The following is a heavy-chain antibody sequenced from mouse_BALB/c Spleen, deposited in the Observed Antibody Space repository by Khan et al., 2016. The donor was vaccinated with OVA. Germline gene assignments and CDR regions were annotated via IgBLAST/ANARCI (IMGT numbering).Heavy chain of an antibody. CDR3: ARGGYGGFAY. V-gene: IGHV1S56*01. D-gene: IGHD2-14*01. Sequence: QVQLKQSGAELVKPGASVTLSCKASGYTFTSYDINWVRQRPEQGLEWLGWIFPGDGSTKYNEKFKGRATLTTDKSSSTAYMHLSRLTSEDSAVYFCARGGYGGFAYWGQGTLVTVSA. CDR1: GYTFTSYD. J-gene: IGHJ3*01. CDR2: IFPGDGST.